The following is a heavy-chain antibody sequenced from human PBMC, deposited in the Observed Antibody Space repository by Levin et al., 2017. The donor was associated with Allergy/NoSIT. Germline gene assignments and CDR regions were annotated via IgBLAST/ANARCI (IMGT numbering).Heavy chain of an antibody. CDR2: IFPSDSDT. V-gene: IGHV5-51*01. CDR1: GYSFTSFW. J-gene: IGHJ4*02. CDR3: ARRDSDGSNSFDY. D-gene: IGHD4-23*01. Sequence: PGESLKISCQASGYSFTSFWFGWVRQRPGKGLEWMGLIFPSDSDTRVSPSFQGQIIMSVAKSISTAYLQWSSLKASDTAMYYGARRDSDGSNSFDYWGQGTLVTVSP.